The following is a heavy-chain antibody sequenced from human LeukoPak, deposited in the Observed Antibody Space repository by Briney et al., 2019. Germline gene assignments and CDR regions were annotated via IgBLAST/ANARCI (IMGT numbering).Heavy chain of an antibody. CDR3: ARAKAGFGELLWASIPIHPHWFDP. Sequence: ASVKVSCKASGYTFTSYYMHWVRQAPGQGLEWMGIINPSGGSTSYAQKFQGRVTMTRDTSTSTVYMELSSLRSEDTAVYYCARAKAGFGELLWASIPIHPHWFDPWGQGTLVTVSS. CDR1: GYTFTSYY. J-gene: IGHJ5*02. V-gene: IGHV1-46*01. D-gene: IGHD3-10*01. CDR2: INPSGGST.